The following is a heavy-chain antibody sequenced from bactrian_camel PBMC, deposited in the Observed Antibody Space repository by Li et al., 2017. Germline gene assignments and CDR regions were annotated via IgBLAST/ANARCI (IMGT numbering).Heavy chain of an antibody. V-gene: IGHV3S53*01. Sequence: HVQLVESGGGSVQAGGSLKLSCVFMGDVASSCGVAWYRRGPGKEREGVAAVAIGGATTYSVSVIGRFTISRDNDKNTLYLQMYSLRPEDSATYYCAVDGWYHCSRRYTPRDVSASNHWGRGTQVTVS. CDR1: GDVASSCG. CDR2: VAIGGAT. D-gene: IGHD3*01. J-gene: IGHJ4*01. CDR3: AVDGWYHCSRRYTPRDVSASNH.